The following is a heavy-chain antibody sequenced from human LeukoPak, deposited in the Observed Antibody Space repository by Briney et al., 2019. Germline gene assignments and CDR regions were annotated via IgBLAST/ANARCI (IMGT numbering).Heavy chain of an antibody. V-gene: IGHV4-4*07. J-gene: IGHJ4*02. D-gene: IGHD3-22*01. CDR3: ARASYYYDRSAYYRAYYFDY. CDR1: GGSISSYY. CDR2: IETSGTT. Sequence: SETLSLTCTVSGGSISSYYWSWIRQPAGKGLEWVGRIETSGTTKYNPSLNSRATISVDTSKNQFSLKLNSVTAADTAVYYCARASYYYDRSAYYRAYYFDYWGPGTLVTVSS.